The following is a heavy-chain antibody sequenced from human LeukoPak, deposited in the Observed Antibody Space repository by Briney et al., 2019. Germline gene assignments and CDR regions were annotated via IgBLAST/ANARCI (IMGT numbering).Heavy chain of an antibody. CDR1: GGTFSSYA. D-gene: IGHD6-19*01. CDR2: ITPVFGTT. J-gene: IGHJ6*04. CDR3: ARRLGRAVAGTNFHYYGMDV. Sequence: SVKVSCKASGGTFSSYAISWVRQAPGQGLEWMGGITPVFGTTNHAQKFQGRVTITADKSTSTAYMELSSLRSEDTAVYYCARRLGRAVAGTNFHYYGMDVWGKGTTVTVSS. V-gene: IGHV1-69*06.